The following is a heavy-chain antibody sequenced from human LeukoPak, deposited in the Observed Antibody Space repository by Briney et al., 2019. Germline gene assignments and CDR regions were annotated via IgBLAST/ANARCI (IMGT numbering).Heavy chain of an antibody. Sequence: PGGSLRLSCAASGFTVSSNYMSWVRQAPGKGLEWVSVIYSGGSTYYADSVKGRFTTSRDNSKNTLYLQMNSLRAEDTAAYYCASCLGYCSGGTRFDYWGQGTLVTVSS. CDR1: GFTVSSNY. J-gene: IGHJ4*02. V-gene: IGHV3-53*01. D-gene: IGHD2-15*01. CDR2: IYSGGST. CDR3: ASCLGYCSGGTRFDY.